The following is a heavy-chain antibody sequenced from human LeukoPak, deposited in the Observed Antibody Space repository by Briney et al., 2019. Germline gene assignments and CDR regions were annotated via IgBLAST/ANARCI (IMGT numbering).Heavy chain of an antibody. CDR1: GYSFTSYW. Sequence: GESLKISCKGSGYSFTSYWIGWVRQMPGKGLEWMGIIYPGDSDTTYSPSFQGQVTISADKSISTAYLQWSSLKASDAAMYYCARRDGYCSSTSCYADYYYGMDVWGQGTTVTVSS. J-gene: IGHJ6*02. V-gene: IGHV5-51*01. D-gene: IGHD2-2*01. CDR2: IYPGDSDT. CDR3: ARRDGYCSSTSCYADYYYGMDV.